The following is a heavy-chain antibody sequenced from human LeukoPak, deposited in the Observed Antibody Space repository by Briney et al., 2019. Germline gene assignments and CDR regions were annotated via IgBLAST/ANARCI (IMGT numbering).Heavy chain of an antibody. CDR2: ISIDGSDK. J-gene: IGHJ4*02. D-gene: IGHD4-23*01. V-gene: IGHV3-30*04. CDR1: GFTFTNYA. CDR3: AKAYSGWPYYGGVYFDY. Sequence: PGGSLRFSCAASGFTFTNYALHWVRQAPGKGLEWVAVISIDGSDKHYAESVQGRFTISRDNSKNTLYLQMNSLRAEDTAVYYCAKAYSGWPYYGGVYFDYWGQGTLVTVSS.